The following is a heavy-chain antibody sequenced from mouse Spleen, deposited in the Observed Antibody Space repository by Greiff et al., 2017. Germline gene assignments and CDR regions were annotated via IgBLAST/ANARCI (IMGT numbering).Heavy chain of an antibody. J-gene: IGHJ4*01. CDR3: ARSIYYGTYYYAMDY. Sequence: VQLQQSGAELVKPGASVKISCKASGYAFSSYWMNWVKQRPGKGLEWIGQIYPGDGDTNYNGKFKGKATLTADKSSSTAYMQLSSLTSEDSAVYFCARSIYYGTYYYAMDYWGQGTSVTVSS. CDR1: GYAFSSYW. CDR2: IYPGDGDT. V-gene: IGHV1-80*01. D-gene: IGHD2-1*01.